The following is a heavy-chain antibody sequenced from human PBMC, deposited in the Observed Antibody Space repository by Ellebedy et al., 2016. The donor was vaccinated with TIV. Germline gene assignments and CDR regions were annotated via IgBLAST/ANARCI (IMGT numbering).Heavy chain of an antibody. CDR1: GFTFSSYA. Sequence: ETLSLTCAASGFTFSSYAMSWVRQAPGKGLEWVSAISGSGGSTYYADSVKGRFTISRDNSKNTLYLQMNSLRAEDTAVYYCAKGPSGYSYGYEGYYFDYWGQGTLVTVSS. CDR2: ISGSGGST. J-gene: IGHJ4*02. V-gene: IGHV3-23*01. CDR3: AKGPSGYSYGYEGYYFDY. D-gene: IGHD5-18*01.